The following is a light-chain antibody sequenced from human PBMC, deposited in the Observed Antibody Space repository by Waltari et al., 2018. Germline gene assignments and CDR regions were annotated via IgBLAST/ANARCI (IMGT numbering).Light chain of an antibody. J-gene: IGKJ1*01. CDR3: QEYYTGRT. CDR1: QSVLKSSNNRNY. Sequence: DNVMTQTLDSLAVAMGAMAPINCNTSQSVLKSSNNRNYLAWYQQKSGQPPKLLIYWASTRESGVADRFSGSGSGTDFTLTINSLQAEDVAVYYCQEYYTGRTFGQGTSVEIK. CDR2: WAS. V-gene: IGKV4-1*01.